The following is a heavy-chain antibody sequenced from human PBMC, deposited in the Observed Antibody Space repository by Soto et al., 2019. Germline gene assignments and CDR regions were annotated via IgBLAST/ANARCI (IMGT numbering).Heavy chain of an antibody. CDR3: GGGDRPGEYFVEY. J-gene: IGHJ4*02. D-gene: IGHD3-10*01. CDR1: GGTFSNYA. Sequence: QVQLVQSGAEVKKPGSSVKVSCKASGGTFSNYAFTWVRQAPGQGLEWMGGIVPIFGSPNYAQKFQDRVTITADESTSTVDMELSSLRSEDTAVYYCGGGDRPGEYFVEYWGQGILVTVSS. V-gene: IGHV1-69*01. CDR2: IVPIFGSP.